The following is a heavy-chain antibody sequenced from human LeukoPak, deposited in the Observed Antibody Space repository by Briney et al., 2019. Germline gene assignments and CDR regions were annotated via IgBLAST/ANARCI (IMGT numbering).Heavy chain of an antibody. V-gene: IGHV4-30-2*01. J-gene: IGHJ4*02. CDR3: ARVFTMVRGVLESYYFDY. D-gene: IGHD3-10*01. Sequence: SETLSLTCAVSGGSISSGGYSWSWIRQPPGKGLEWIGYIYHSGSTYYNPSLKSRVTISVDRSKNQFSLKLSSVTAADTAVYYCARVFTMVRGVLESYYFDYWGQGTLVTVSS. CDR2: IYHSGST. CDR1: GGSISSGGYS.